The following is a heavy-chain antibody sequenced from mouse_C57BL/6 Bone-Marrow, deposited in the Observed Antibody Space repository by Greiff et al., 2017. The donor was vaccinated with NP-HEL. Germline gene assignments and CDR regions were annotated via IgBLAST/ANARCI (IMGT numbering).Heavy chain of an antibody. Sequence: VQLQQPGAELVKPGASVKMSCKASGYTFTSYWITWVKQRPGQGLEWIGWIYPGSGNTKYNEKFKGKATLTADTSSSTAYMQLSSLTSEDSAVYYCARWGKGAYWGQGTLVTVSA. CDR2: IYPGSGNT. J-gene: IGHJ3*01. CDR1: GYTFTSYW. CDR3: ARWGKGAY. V-gene: IGHV1-55*01. D-gene: IGHD2-1*01.